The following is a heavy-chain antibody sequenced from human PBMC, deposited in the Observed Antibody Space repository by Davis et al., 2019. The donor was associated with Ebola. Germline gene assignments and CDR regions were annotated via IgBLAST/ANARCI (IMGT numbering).Heavy chain of an antibody. V-gene: IGHV1-69*13. D-gene: IGHD6-6*01. CDR3: ARNPLIAARPRNWFDP. CDR1: GGTFSSYA. J-gene: IGHJ5*02. Sequence: SVKVSCKASGGTFSSYAISWVRRAPGQGLEWMGGIIPIFGTANYAQKFQGRVTITADESTSTAYMELSSLRSEDTAVYYCARNPLIAARPRNWFDPWGQGTLVTVSS. CDR2: IIPIFGTA.